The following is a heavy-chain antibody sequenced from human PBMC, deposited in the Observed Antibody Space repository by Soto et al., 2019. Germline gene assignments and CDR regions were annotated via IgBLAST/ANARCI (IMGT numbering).Heavy chain of an antibody. D-gene: IGHD3-10*01. CDR3: ARAPLPAGRHLHNACDI. CDR2: IYTDGTT. J-gene: IGHJ3*02. Sequence: GGSLRLSCVASGFTVATNYMSWVRHAPGKGLEWVSVIYTDGTTHYADSVKGRFTISRDNSKNTVYLHMNSLRAEDTAVFFCARAPLPAGRHLHNACDIGGQGTRATVSS. CDR1: GFTVATNY. V-gene: IGHV3-53*01.